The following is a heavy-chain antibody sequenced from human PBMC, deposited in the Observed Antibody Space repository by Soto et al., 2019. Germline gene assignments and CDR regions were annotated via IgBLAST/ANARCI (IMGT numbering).Heavy chain of an antibody. CDR1: GYTFTHYY. J-gene: IGHJ4*02. V-gene: IGHV1-46*01. CDR3: ARDLAAGDY. D-gene: IGHD6-13*01. Sequence: QVQLVQSGAEVKKPGASVKVSCRTSGYTFTHYYIHWVRQAPGQGLELLGIINPASGSTNYAQDFQGRVTLTMDTSTTTVYMELSGLRAEDTAIFYCARDLAAGDYWGQGTLVTVSS. CDR2: INPASGST.